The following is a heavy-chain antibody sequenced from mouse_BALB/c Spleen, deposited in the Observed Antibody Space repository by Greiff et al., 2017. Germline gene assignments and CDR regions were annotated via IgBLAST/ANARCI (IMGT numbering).Heavy chain of an antibody. D-gene: IGHD1-3*01. CDR3: ARGLTYCGGY. CDR2: INPGSGGT. V-gene: IGHV1-54*01. J-gene: IGHJ2*01. CDR1: GYAFTNHL. Sequence: QVHVKQSGAELVRPGTSVKVSCKASGYAFTNHLIEWVKQRPGQGLEWIGVINPGSGGTNYDEKFKGKATLTADKASSTDYMQLSSLTSDDSAVYFCARGLTYCGGYWGQGTTLTVSS.